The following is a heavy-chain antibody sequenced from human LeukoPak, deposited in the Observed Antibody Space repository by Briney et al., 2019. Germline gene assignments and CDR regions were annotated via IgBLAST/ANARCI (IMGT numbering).Heavy chain of an antibody. V-gene: IGHV3-74*01. CDR1: GFTFSSHW. J-gene: IGHJ4*02. D-gene: IGHD5-18*01. Sequence: GGSLRLSCAASGFTFSSHWMHWVRQAPGKGLVWVSRINSDGSITSYADSVKGRFAISRDNAKDTLYLQMSSLRAEDAAVYYCASPMWDTAIHDYWGQGTLVTVSS. CDR3: ASPMWDTAIHDY. CDR2: INSDGSIT.